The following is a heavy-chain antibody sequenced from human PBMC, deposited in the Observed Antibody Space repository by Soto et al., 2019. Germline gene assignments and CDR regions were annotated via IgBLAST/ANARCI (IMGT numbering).Heavy chain of an antibody. CDR2: INHSGST. D-gene: IGHD2-2*01. Sequence: ETLSLTCAVYGGSFSGYYWSWIRQPPGKGLEWIGEINHSGSTNYNPSLKSRVTISVDTSKNQFSLKLSSVTAADTAVYYCERGLPAAMSYYYYYMDVWGKGTRVTVSS. J-gene: IGHJ6*03. V-gene: IGHV4-34*01. CDR3: ERGLPAAMSYYYYYMDV. CDR1: GGSFSGYY.